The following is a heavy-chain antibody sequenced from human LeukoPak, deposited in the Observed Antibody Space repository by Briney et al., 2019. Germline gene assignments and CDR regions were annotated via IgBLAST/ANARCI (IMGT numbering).Heavy chain of an antibody. Sequence: NPSETLSLTCTVSGGSISSYYWSWIRQPPGKGLEWIGYIYYSGSTKYNPSLKSRVTISVDTSKNQFSLKLSSVTAADTAVYYCARDIWVGAGFYYYGMDVWGQGTTVTVSS. D-gene: IGHD1-26*01. V-gene: IGHV4-59*01. CDR2: IYYSGST. CDR3: ARDIWVGAGFYYYGMDV. J-gene: IGHJ6*02. CDR1: GGSISSYY.